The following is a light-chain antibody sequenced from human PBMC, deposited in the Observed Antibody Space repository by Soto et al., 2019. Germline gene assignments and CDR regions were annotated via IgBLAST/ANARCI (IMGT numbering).Light chain of an antibody. J-gene: IGKJ2*01. Sequence: EVVLTQSPATLSVSPGDGAILSCRASQNINIDLAWYQQKPGQPPRLLISGASARATGVPARFSGSGSGTEFSLTISSLQSEDVAVYYCQQYSEWPPLYTFGQGTKLEI. CDR2: GAS. CDR3: QQYSEWPPLYT. CDR1: QNINID. V-gene: IGKV3-15*01.